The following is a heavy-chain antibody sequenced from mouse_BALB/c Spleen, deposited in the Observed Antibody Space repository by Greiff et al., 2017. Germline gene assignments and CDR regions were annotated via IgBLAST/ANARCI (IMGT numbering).Heavy chain of an antibody. CDR3: ARPSPYYDGAYYYAMDY. CDR1: GFTFSSFG. Sequence: EVMLVESGGGLVQPGGSRKLSCAASGFTFSSFGMHWVRQAPEKGLEWVAYISSGSSTIYYADTVKGRFTISRDNPKNTLFLQMTSLRSEDTAMYDCARPSPYYDGAYYYAMDYWGQGTSVTVSS. D-gene: IGHD1-1*01. J-gene: IGHJ4*01. CDR2: ISSGSSTI. V-gene: IGHV5-17*02.